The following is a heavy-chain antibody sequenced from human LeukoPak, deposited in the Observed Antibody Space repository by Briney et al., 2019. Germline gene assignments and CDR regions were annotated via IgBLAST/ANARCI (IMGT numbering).Heavy chain of an antibody. D-gene: IGHD5-12*01. V-gene: IGHV4-59*01. Sequence: PSETLSLTCTVSGGSISSYYWSWIRQPPGKGLEWIGYIYYSGSTNYNPSLKSRVTISVDTSKNQFSLKLSSVTAADTAVYYCASGGLRSYYFDYWGQGTLVTVSS. CDR3: ASGGLRSYYFDY. CDR1: GGSISSYY. J-gene: IGHJ4*02. CDR2: IYYSGST.